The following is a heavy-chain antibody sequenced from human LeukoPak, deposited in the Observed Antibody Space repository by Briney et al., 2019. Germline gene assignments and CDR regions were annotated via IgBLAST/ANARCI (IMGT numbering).Heavy chain of an antibody. V-gene: IGHV3-15*01. J-gene: IGHJ4*02. Sequence: GGSLRLSCAASGFTFSNAWMSWVRQAPGKGLEWVGRIKSKTDGGTTDYAAPVKGRFTISRDDSKNTLYLQMNSLKTEDTAVYYCTTDTYYDILTGYFDYWGQGTLVTVSP. CDR2: IKSKTDGGTT. D-gene: IGHD3-9*01. CDR1: GFTFSNAW. CDR3: TTDTYYDILTGYFDY.